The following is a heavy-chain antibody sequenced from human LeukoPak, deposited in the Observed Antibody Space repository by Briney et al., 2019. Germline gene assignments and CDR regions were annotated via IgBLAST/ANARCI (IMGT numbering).Heavy chain of an antibody. CDR2: ISSSGTTI. Sequence: GGSLRLSCAASGFTFSSYAMSWVRQAPGKGLEWVSYISSSGTTIHYADSVKGRFTISRDNAKNSLFLQMNSLRVEDTAVYYCAGGGRGYSGSYFSTYWGQGTLVTVSS. CDR1: GFTFSSYA. D-gene: IGHD1-26*01. CDR3: AGGGRGYSGSYFSTY. J-gene: IGHJ4*02. V-gene: IGHV3-48*03.